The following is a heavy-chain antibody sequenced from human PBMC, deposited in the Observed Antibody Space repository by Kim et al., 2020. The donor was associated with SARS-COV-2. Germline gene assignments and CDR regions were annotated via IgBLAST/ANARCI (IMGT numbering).Heavy chain of an antibody. CDR3: ARVVGATKAYFDY. D-gene: IGHD1-26*01. Sequence: SETLSLTCAVYGGSFSGYYWSWIRQPPGKGLEWIGEINHSGSTNYNPSLKSRVTISVDTSKNQFSLKLSSVTAADTAVYYCARVVGATKAYFDYWGQGTLVTVSS. V-gene: IGHV4-34*01. J-gene: IGHJ4*02. CDR1: GGSFSGYY. CDR2: INHSGST.